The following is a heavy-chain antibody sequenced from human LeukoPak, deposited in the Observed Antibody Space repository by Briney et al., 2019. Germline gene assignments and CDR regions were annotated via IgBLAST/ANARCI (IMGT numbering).Heavy chain of an antibody. CDR1: GYTFTSYY. D-gene: IGHD4-17*01. V-gene: IGHV1-46*01. CDR3: ARDGLSTVTTPQRWFDP. Sequence: ASVKVSCKASGYTFTSYYMHWVRQAPGQGLEWMGIINPSGGSTSYAQKFQGRVTMTRDTSTSTVYMELSSLRSEDTAVYYCARDGLSTVTTPQRWFDPWGQGTLVTVSS. J-gene: IGHJ5*02. CDR2: INPSGGST.